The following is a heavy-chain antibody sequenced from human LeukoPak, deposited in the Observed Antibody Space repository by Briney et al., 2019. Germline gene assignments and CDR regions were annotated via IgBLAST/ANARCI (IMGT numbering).Heavy chain of an antibody. CDR2: ISDSGGST. CDR1: GFTFSSYA. V-gene: IGHV3-23*01. CDR3: AKDTSIGRYCTNGVCSPFDY. J-gene: IGHJ4*02. Sequence: GWSLRLSCAASGFTFSSYATSWVRQAPGKGLEWVSAISDSGGSTYDADSVKGRFTFSRDNSKNTLYLQMNSLRAEDTAVYYCAKDTSIGRYCTNGVCSPFDYWGQGTLVTVSS. D-gene: IGHD2-8*01.